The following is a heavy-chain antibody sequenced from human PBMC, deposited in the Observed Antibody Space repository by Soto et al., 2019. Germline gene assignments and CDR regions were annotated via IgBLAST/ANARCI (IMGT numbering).Heavy chain of an antibody. CDR3: ARDLGKSDRYYFDL. CDR2: IKSDGSRI. Sequence: EVQLVESGGGLVQPGGSLRLSCVSSGFIFSDYWMYWVRQAPGQGLVWVSRIKSDGSRITYADSVKGRFTISRDNAKNTLNLQIIGLRGEDTAVYYCARDLGKSDRYYFDLWGQGTLVTVAS. J-gene: IGHJ4*02. D-gene: IGHD1-26*01. CDR1: GFIFSDYW. V-gene: IGHV3-74*03.